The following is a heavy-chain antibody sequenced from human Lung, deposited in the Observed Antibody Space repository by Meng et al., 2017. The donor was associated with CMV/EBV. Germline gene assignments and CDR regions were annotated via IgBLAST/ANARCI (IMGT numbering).Heavy chain of an antibody. CDR3: VKDSEYCRGIRCPW. Sequence: SCAASGFNFRIYGMHWVRQLPGKGLEWVAFIRYDEKTKYYADSVKGRFTISRDNSKNTLYLQMNILRAEDTAVYYCVKDSEYCRGIRCPWWGQGTLVTVSS. V-gene: IGHV3-30*02. D-gene: IGHD2-2*01. CDR1: GFNFRIYG. CDR2: IRYDEKTK. J-gene: IGHJ4*02.